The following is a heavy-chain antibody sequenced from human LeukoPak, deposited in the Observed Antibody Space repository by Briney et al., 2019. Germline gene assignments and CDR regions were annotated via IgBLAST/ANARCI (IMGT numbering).Heavy chain of an antibody. Sequence: TSETLSLTCTVSGGSISSYYWSWIRQPPGKGLEWIGFIYYNGSTNYNPSLKSRITISVDTSKNQFSLKLNSVTAADTAIFYCARIRRYDYDGFRPGWVYWYFDVWGRGTLVTVSS. V-gene: IGHV4-59*01. J-gene: IGHJ2*01. CDR3: ARIRRYDYDGFRPGWVYWYFDV. D-gene: IGHD4-23*01. CDR1: GGSISSYY. CDR2: IYYNGST.